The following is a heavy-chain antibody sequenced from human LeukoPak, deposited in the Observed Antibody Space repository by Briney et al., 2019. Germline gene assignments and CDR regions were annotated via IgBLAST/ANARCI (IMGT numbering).Heavy chain of an antibody. CDR2: ISGSGGST. CDR1: GFTFSSYA. J-gene: IGHJ4*02. CDR3: ARAGENDY. D-gene: IGHD3-16*01. V-gene: IGHV3-23*01. Sequence: GGSLRLSCAASGFTFSSYAMSWVRQAPGKGLEGGSAISGSGGSTYYADSVKGRFTISRDNSKNTLYLQMNSLRGEDTAVYYCARAGENDYWGQGTLVTVSS.